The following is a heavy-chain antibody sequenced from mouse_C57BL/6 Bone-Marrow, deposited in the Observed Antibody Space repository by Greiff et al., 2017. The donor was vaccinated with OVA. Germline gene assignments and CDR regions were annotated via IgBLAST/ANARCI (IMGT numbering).Heavy chain of an antibody. D-gene: IGHD1-1*01. CDR3: ARYEVLRSYWYFDV. CDR1: GFTFTDYY. Sequence: EVKLVESGGGLVQPGGSLSLSCAASGFTFTDYYMSWVRQPPGMALEWLGFIRNKANGYTTEYSASVKGRFTISRDNSQSILYLQMNALRAEDSATYYCARYEVLRSYWYFDVWGTGTTVTVSS. V-gene: IGHV7-3*01. J-gene: IGHJ1*03. CDR2: IRNKANGYTT.